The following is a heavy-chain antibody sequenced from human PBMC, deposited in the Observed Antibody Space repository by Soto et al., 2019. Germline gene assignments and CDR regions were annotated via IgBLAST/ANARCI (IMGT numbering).Heavy chain of an antibody. D-gene: IGHD1-26*01. CDR1: GDSVSSKGAA. J-gene: IGHJ5*02. Sequence: SRTISLTCALSGDSVSSKGAAWNWIRQSPSRGLEWLGGTYYRSTWSTDYAVSVISRITINPDTSKHQFSLQLNSVTPEDTAVYYCTRALSGSYRSWGQGPLVTVSS. CDR3: TRALSGSYRS. V-gene: IGHV6-1*01. CDR2: TYYRSTWST.